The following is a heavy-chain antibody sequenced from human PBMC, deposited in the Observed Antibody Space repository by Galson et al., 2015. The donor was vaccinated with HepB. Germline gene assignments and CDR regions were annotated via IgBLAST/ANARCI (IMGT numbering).Heavy chain of an antibody. CDR3: ARGSPDYGDYSFDY. D-gene: IGHD4-17*01. V-gene: IGHV6-1*01. Sequence: CAISGDSVSSNSATWNWVRQSPSRGLEWLGRTYYRSRWQNDYAVSVKSRITINPDTSNNQFSLHLNSVTPEDTAVYYCARGSPDYGDYSFDYWGQGTLVTVPS. CDR1: GDSVSSNSAT. CDR2: TYYRSRWQN. J-gene: IGHJ4*02.